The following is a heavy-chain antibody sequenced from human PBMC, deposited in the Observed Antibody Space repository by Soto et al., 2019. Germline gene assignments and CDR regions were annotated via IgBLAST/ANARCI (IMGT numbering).Heavy chain of an antibody. J-gene: IGHJ6*02. CDR2: IYYSGST. CDR1: GGSISSGSYY. D-gene: IGHD3-10*01. V-gene: IGHV4-31*03. Sequence: QVQLQESGPGLVKPSQTLSLTCTVSGGSISSGSYYWSWIRQLPGKGLEWIGYIYYSGSTYYNPSLKSRGTVSVDTSKNQCSLKLNSVTAADTAVYYCATRTDYYYGSGSLGGMDVWGQGTTVTVS. CDR3: ATRTDYYYGSGSLGGMDV.